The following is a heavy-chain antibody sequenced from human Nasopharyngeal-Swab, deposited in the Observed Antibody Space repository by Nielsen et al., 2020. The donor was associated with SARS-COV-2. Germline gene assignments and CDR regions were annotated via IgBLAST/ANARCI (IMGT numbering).Heavy chain of an antibody. CDR1: GFTFDDYA. J-gene: IGHJ6*02. CDR3: AKDLFGELPYYVMDV. V-gene: IGHV3-9*01. D-gene: IGHD3-10*02. Sequence: GGSLRLSCAASGFTFDDYAMHWVRQAPGKGLEWVSGISWNSGSIGYADSVKGRFTISRDNAKNSLYLQMNSLRAEDTALYYCAKDLFGELPYYVMDVWGQGTTVTVSS. CDR2: ISWNSGSI.